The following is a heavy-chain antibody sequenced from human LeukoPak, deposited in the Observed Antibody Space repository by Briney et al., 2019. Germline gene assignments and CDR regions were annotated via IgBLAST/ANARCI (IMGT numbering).Heavy chain of an antibody. V-gene: IGHV4-39*01. J-gene: IGHJ4*02. CDR1: GGSISSSSYY. CDR3: ASKVLAVAVLDDDGHYFDY. D-gene: IGHD6-19*01. Sequence: SETLSLTCTVSGGSISSSSYYWGWLRQHPGKGLEWIGSIYYSGSTYYNPSLKSRVTISVDTSKNQFSLKLSSVTAADTAVYYCASKVLAVAVLDDDGHYFDYWGQGTLVTVSS. CDR2: IYYSGST.